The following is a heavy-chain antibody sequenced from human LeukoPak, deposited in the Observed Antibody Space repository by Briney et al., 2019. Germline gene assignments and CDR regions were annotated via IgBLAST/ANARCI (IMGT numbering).Heavy chain of an antibody. J-gene: IGHJ3*02. V-gene: IGHV4-31*03. Sequence: PSQTLSLTCTVSGGSISSGGYYWSWIRQHPGKGLEWIGYIYYSGTPYYNPSLKSRVSISVDTSKNQFSLKLSSVTAADTAVYYCATHEGECSGGSCYHPPAFDIWGQGTMVTVSS. D-gene: IGHD2-15*01. CDR1: GGSISSGGYY. CDR3: ATHEGECSGGSCYHPPAFDI. CDR2: IYYSGTP.